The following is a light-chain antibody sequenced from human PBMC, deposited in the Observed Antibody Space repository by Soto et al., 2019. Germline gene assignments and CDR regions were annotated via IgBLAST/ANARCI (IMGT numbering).Light chain of an antibody. J-gene: IGKJ5*01. CDR2: GAS. CDR3: QQYDNWPT. V-gene: IGKV3-15*01. CDR1: QSVSSSY. Sequence: EIVLTQSPGTLSLSPGERATLSCRASQSVSSSYLAWYQQKPGQAPRLLIYGASTRATGLPARFSGSGSGTEFTLTISSLQSEDFAVYYCQQYDNWPTFGQGTRLEIK.